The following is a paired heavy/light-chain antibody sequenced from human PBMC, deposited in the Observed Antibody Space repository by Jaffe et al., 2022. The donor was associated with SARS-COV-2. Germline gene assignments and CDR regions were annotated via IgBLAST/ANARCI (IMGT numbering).Light chain of an antibody. V-gene: IGLV2-23*02. CDR1: SSDIGSYNL. CDR3: SSYAGSSAYV. CDR2: EFN. Sequence: QSALTQPASVSGSPGQSITISCTGISSDIGSYNLVSWYQQHPGKAPKLMIYEFNKRPSGVSNRFSGSKSDNTASLTISGLQAEDEADYFCSSYAGSSAYVFGAGTKVTVL. J-gene: IGLJ1*01.
Heavy chain of an antibody. D-gene: IGHD7-27*01. V-gene: IGHV6-1*01. Sequence: QVQLQQSGPGLVKPSQTLSLTCAISGDSVSSNSASWNWIRQSPSRGLEWLGRTYYWSRWHNDYAVSVKSRITIKPDISKNQFSLQLNSVTPEDTAVYYCARDEGTGLNWFDPWGQGTLVTVSS. CDR3: ARDEGTGLNWFDP. J-gene: IGHJ5*02. CDR2: TYYWSRWHN. CDR1: GDSVSSNSAS.